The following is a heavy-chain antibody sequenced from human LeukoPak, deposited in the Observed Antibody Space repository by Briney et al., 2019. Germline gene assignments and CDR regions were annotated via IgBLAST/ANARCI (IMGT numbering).Heavy chain of an antibody. CDR3: ARAYSYGFLDD. J-gene: IGHJ4*02. CDR1: GFIVSDNH. V-gene: IGHV3-66*02. Sequence: PGGSLRLSCAASGFIVSDNHMSWVGQAPGKGLEWVSFIYRSGSAHYADFVEGRFTISRDNSKNTLYLQMNSLRVEDTAVYYCARAYSYGFLDDWGQGTLVTVSS. D-gene: IGHD5-18*01. CDR2: IYRSGSA.